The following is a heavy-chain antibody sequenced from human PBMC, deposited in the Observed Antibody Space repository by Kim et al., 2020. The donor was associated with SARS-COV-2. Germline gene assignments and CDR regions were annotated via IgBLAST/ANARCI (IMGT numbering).Heavy chain of an antibody. D-gene: IGHD6-13*01. J-gene: IGHJ4*02. CDR1: GGSISSSSYY. Sequence: SETLSLTCTVSGGSISSSSYYWGWIRQPPGKGLEWIGSIYYSGSTYYNPSLKSRVTISVDTSKNQFSLKLSSVTAADTAVYYCARQDLRQQLVPGDFDYWGQGTLVTVSS. V-gene: IGHV4-39*01. CDR2: IYYSGST. CDR3: ARQDLRQQLVPGDFDY.